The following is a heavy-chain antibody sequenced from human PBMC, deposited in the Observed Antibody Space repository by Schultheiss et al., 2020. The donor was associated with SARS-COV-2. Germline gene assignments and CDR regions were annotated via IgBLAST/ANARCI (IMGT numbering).Heavy chain of an antibody. CDR1: GDSVSSRIAA. J-gene: IGHJ3*02. CDR3: ARDRYYNYAFDI. V-gene: IGHV6-1*01. CDR2: TYYRSKWYN. D-gene: IGHD5-24*01. Sequence: SETLSLTCAISGDSVSSRIAAWNWIRQSPSRGLEWLGRTYYRSKWYNDYAVSVKSRITINPDTSKNQFSLQLNSVTPEDTAVYYCARDRYYNYAFDIWGQGTMVTVSS.